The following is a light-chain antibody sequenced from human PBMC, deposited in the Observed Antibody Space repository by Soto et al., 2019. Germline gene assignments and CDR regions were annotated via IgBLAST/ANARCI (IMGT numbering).Light chain of an antibody. CDR2: DDN. J-gene: IGLJ1*01. Sequence: QSVLTQPPSVSAAPGQKVTISCSGSSSNIGGNSVSWYQQLPGTAPKLLIYDDNKRPSGIPDRFSGSKSGTSATLGITGFKTGDEADYYCGSWDDTLNGLYVFGTGTKVTVL. CDR3: GSWDDTLNGLYV. V-gene: IGLV1-51*01. CDR1: SSNIGGNS.